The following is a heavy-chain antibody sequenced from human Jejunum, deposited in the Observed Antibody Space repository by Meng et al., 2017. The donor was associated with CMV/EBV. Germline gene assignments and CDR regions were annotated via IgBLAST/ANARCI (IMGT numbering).Heavy chain of an antibody. J-gene: IGHJ4*02. CDR3: ARGSQVVAGIEDHYLDY. CDR1: TSNSRS. Sequence: TSNSRSSSWLREVPGQGVEWMGRIIPRVGIPNYIPKFQGKITISADKSTNTAYLEVTSLTSEDTAMYYCARGSQVVAGIEDHYLDYWGQGSLVTVSS. CDR2: IIPRVGIP. V-gene: IGHV1-69*04. D-gene: IGHD6-19*01.